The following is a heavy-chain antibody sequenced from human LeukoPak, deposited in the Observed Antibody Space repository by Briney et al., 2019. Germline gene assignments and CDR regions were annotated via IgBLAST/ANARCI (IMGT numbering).Heavy chain of an antibody. J-gene: IGHJ5*02. CDR3: ARHGGYYYDSSGYYHDT. CDR2: IIPILGTA. Sequence: SVKVSCKASGGTFSSYAISWVRQAPGQGLEWMGRIIPILGTANYAQKFQGRVTITADKSTSTAYMELSSLRSEDTAVYYCARHGGYYYDSSGYYHDTWGQGTLVTVSS. D-gene: IGHD3-22*01. CDR1: GGTFSSYA. V-gene: IGHV1-69*04.